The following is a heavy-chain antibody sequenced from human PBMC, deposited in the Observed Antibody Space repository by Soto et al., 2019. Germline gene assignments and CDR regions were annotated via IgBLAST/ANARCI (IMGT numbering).Heavy chain of an antibody. CDR3: ARDAPPRTGVDIVVVVAAALGY. V-gene: IGHV1-46*01. Sequence: ASVKVSCKASGYTFTSYYMHWVRQAPGQGLEWMGIINPSGGSTSYAQKFQGRVTMTRDTSTSTVYMELSSLRSEDTAVYYCARDAPPRTGVDIVVVVAAALGYWGQGTLVTVSS. D-gene: IGHD2-15*01. J-gene: IGHJ4*02. CDR2: INPSGGST. CDR1: GYTFTSYY.